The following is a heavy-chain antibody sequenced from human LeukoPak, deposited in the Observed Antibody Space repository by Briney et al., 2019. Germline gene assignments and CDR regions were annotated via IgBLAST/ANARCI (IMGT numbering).Heavy chain of an antibody. D-gene: IGHD7-27*01. CDR1: GGSISSGNYY. J-gene: IGHJ3*02. V-gene: IGHV4-61*02. CDR2: LYTGGST. CDR3: ARGPLGIDAFDI. Sequence: PSETLSLTCTVSGGSISSGNYYWSWIRQPAGKGLDWIGRLYTGGSTEYNPSLKSRVTISVDTSKNQFSLKLSSVTAADTAVYYCARGPLGIDAFDIWGQGTMVTVSS.